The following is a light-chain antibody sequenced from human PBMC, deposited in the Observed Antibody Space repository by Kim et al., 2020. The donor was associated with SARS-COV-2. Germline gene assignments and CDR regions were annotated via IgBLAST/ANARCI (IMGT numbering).Light chain of an antibody. J-gene: IGKJ2*01. CDR3: QHYSNWPPET. CDR2: GVS. V-gene: IGKV3-15*01. CDR1: QSVGSK. Sequence: EVVMTQSPATLSVSPGERATLSCRASQSVGSKLAWYQQRPGQAPRLLIHGVSTRATGIPARFSGSGSGTEFTLTISSLQSEDFAVYYCQHYSNWPPETFGQGTKLEI.